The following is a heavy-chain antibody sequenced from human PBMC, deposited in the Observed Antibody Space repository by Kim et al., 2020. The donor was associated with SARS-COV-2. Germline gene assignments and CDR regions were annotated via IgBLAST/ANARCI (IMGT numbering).Heavy chain of an antibody. V-gene: IGHV4-34*01. J-gene: IGHJ1*01. D-gene: IGHD3-3*01. Sequence: SETLSLTCAVYGGSFSDYYWSWIRQAPGKGLEWIGEINPSGRTKYNPSLKIRVTISVDTSKNQFSLKLSSVTAADTAVYYCAGPPSWTIEYFQQWGQGTLVTVSS. CDR3: AGPPSWTIEYFQQ. CDR2: INPSGRT. CDR1: GGSFSDYY.